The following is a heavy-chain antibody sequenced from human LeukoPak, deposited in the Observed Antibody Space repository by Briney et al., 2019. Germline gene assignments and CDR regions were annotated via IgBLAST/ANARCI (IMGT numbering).Heavy chain of an antibody. Sequence: GGSLRLSCAASGFTFSTYSMNWVRQAPGRGLEWVSSISSRSNIIYYADSVKGRFTISRDNAKNSLYLQMNSLRAEDTAVYYCAELGITMIRGVWGKGTTVTISS. J-gene: IGHJ6*04. V-gene: IGHV3-21*01. D-gene: IGHD3-22*01. CDR1: GFTFSTYS. CDR2: ISSRSNII. CDR3: AELGITMIRGV.